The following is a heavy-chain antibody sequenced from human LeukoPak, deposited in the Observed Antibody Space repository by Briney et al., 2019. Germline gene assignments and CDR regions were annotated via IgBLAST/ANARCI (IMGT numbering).Heavy chain of an antibody. CDR2: IYYSGST. CDR1: GGSISSYY. J-gene: IGHJ6*03. V-gene: IGHV4-59*01. Sequence: SETLSLTCTVSGGSISSYYWSWIRQPPGKGLVWIGYIYYSGSTNYNPSLKSRVTISVDTSKNQFSLKLSSVTTADTAVYYCSRITIFGVAGYYMDVWGKGTTVTVSS. CDR3: SRITIFGVAGYYMDV. D-gene: IGHD3-3*01.